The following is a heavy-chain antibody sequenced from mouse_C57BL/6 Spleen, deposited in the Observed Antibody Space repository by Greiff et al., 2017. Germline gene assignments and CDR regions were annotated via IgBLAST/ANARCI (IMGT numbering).Heavy chain of an antibody. CDR2: IYPRDGST. CDR3: ARYGANYCGSSYVDY. V-gene: IGHV1-78*01. D-gene: IGHD1-1*01. CDR1: GYTFTDHT. Sequence: VQRVESDAELVKPGASVKISCKVSGYTFTDHTIHWMKQRPEQGLEWIGYIYPRDGSTKYNEQFKGKATLTADKSSSTAYMQLNSLTSEDSAVYFCARYGANYCGSSYVDYWGQGTTLTVSS. J-gene: IGHJ2*01.